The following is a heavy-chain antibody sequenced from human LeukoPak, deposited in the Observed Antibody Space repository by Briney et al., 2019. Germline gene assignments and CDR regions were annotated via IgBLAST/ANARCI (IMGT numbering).Heavy chain of an antibody. Sequence: ASVKVSCKASGGTFSSYAISWVRQAPGQGLEWMGWINPNSGGTNYAQKFQGRVTMTRDTSISTAYMELSRLRSDDTAVYYCARGFRQQLGAVQGTYYYYMDVWGKGTTVTVSS. V-gene: IGHV1-2*02. CDR2: INPNSGGT. CDR3: ARGFRQQLGAVQGTYYYYMDV. J-gene: IGHJ6*03. D-gene: IGHD6-13*01. CDR1: GGTFSSYA.